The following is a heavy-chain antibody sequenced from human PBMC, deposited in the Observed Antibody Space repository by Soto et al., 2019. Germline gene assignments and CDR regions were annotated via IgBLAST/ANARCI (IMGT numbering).Heavy chain of an antibody. Sequence: SETLSLTCTVSGGSISSSNWWTWVRQAPGKGMEWIGETNHVGIPSYNPSLKSRVTISVDTSKNQFSLKLTSVTAADTAVYYCARDKITGLFDYWGQGTLVTVSS. CDR3: ARDKITGLFDY. D-gene: IGHD2-8*02. CDR1: GGSISSSNW. V-gene: IGHV4-4*02. J-gene: IGHJ4*02. CDR2: TNHVGIP.